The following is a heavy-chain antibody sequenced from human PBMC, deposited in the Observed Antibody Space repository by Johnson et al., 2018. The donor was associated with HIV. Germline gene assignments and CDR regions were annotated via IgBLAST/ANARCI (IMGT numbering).Heavy chain of an antibody. CDR3: ARERGYYGNPAFDI. J-gene: IGHJ3*02. Sequence: VQLVESGGGLVQPGRSLRLSCAASGFTFKSYWMSWVRQAPGEGPEWVANIKQDGTEKYYGDSMGGRFTISRDNARNSLYLEMNGLRAEDTAVYYCARERGYYGNPAFDIWGQGTMVTVSS. V-gene: IGHV3-7*01. CDR2: IKQDGTEK. CDR1: GFTFKSYW. D-gene: IGHD4-11*01.